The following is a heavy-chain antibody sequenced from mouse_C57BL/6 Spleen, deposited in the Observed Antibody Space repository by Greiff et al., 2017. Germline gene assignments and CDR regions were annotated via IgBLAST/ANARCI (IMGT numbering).Heavy chain of an antibody. CDR2: ISDGGSYT. CDR1: GFTFSSYA. Sequence: DVQLVESGGGLVKPGGSLKLSCAASGFTFSSYAMSWVRQTPEKRLEWVATISDGGSYTYYPDNVKGRFTISRDNAKNNLYLQMSHLKSEDTAMYYCARDRRGPNWFAYWGQGTLVTVSA. J-gene: IGHJ3*01. V-gene: IGHV5-4*01. CDR3: ARDRRGPNWFAY.